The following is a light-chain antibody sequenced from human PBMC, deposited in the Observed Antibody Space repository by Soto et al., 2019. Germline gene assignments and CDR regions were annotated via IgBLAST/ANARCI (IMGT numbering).Light chain of an antibody. J-gene: IGLJ1*01. Sequence: QSVLTQPPSASGTPGQGVTTSGSGSSPNFGSNYVYWYQQLPGTAPKLLIYSNDQRPSGVPDRFSGSKSGTSASLAISGLRSEDEADYYCAAWDDSLSGYVFGTGTKVTVL. CDR3: AAWDDSLSGYV. V-gene: IGLV1-47*02. CDR2: SND. CDR1: SPNFGSNY.